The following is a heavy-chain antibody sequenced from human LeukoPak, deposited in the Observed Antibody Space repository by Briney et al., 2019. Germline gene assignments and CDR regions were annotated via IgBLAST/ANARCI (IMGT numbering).Heavy chain of an antibody. Sequence: ASVKVSCKASGYTFTSYGISWVRQAPGQGLEWMGWISAYNGNTNYAQKLQGRVTMTTDKSTSTAYMELSGLRSEDTAVYYCARSLGYCSSTSCSYFDYWGQGTLVTVSS. V-gene: IGHV1-18*01. CDR3: ARSLGYCSSTSCSYFDY. CDR1: GYTFTSYG. D-gene: IGHD2-2*01. J-gene: IGHJ4*02. CDR2: ISAYNGNT.